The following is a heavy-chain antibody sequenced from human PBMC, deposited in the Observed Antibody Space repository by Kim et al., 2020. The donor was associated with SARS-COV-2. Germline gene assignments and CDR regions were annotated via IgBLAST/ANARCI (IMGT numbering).Heavy chain of an antibody. CDR1: GFTFDDYA. D-gene: IGHD3-16*01. J-gene: IGHJ3*02. CDR3: AKGLKGLRRDAFDI. V-gene: IGHV3-9*01. Sequence: GGSLRLSCAASGFTFDDYAMHWVRQAPGKGLEWVSGISWNSGSIGYADSVKGRFTISRDNAKNSLYLQMNSLRAEDTALYYCAKGLKGLRRDAFDIWGQGTMVTVSS. CDR2: ISWNSGSI.